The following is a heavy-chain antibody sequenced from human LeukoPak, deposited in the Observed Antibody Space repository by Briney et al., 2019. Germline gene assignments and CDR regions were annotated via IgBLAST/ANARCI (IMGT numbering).Heavy chain of an antibody. CDR2: INWNGGST. V-gene: IGHV3-20*04. J-gene: IGHJ4*02. D-gene: IGHD2-21*02. Sequence: GGSLRLSCAASGFTFDDFGMGWVRQAPGKGLEWVSGINWNGGSTGYADSVKGRFTISRDNGKNSLYLQMNSLRAEDTALYYCARGSEVVTAIPWYFGYWGQGTLVTVSS. CDR1: GFTFDDFG. CDR3: ARGSEVVTAIPWYFGY.